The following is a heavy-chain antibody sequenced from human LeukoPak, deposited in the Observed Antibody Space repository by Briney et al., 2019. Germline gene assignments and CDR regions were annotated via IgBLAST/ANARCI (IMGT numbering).Heavy chain of an antibody. CDR3: ARDRMSYFGTGSYLDY. CDR2: VYYSGST. CDR1: GGSISSYY. J-gene: IGHJ4*02. Sequence: PSETLSLTCSVSGGSISSYYWSWIRQPPGKGLEWIGYVYYSGSTNYNPSLKSRVTISVDTSKNQFSLKLSSVTAADTAVYYCARDRMSYFGTGSYLDYWGQGTLVTVSS. V-gene: IGHV4-59*01. D-gene: IGHD3-10*01.